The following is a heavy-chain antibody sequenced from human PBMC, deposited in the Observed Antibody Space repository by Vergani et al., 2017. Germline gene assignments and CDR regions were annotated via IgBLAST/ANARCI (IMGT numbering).Heavy chain of an antibody. CDR2: IYYSGST. D-gene: IGHD7-27*01. CDR3: ARLAWGYFDY. Sequence: QLQLQESGSGLVKPSQTLSLTCAVSGGSISSNNYYWGWIRQPPGKGLEWIGNIYYSGSTYYNPSLKSRVTISVDTSKNQFSLKLSSVTAADTAVYYCARLAWGYFDYWGQGTLVTVSS. CDR1: GGSISSNNYY. J-gene: IGHJ4*02. V-gene: IGHV4-39*01.